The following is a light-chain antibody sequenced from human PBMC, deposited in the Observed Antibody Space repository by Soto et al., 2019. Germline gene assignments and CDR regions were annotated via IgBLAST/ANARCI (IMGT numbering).Light chain of an antibody. Sequence: DIQMTQSPSSLSASLLDRVAITCRASQSISSYLNWYQQKPGKAPKLLIYAASSLQSGVPSRFSGSGSGTDFTLTISSLQPEDFATYYCQQSYSTPRTFGQGTKVDIK. J-gene: IGKJ1*01. CDR1: QSISSY. CDR2: AAS. V-gene: IGKV1-39*01. CDR3: QQSYSTPRT.